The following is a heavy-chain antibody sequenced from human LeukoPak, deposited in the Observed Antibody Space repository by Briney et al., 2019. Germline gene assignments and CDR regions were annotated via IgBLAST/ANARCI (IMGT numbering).Heavy chain of an antibody. V-gene: IGHV1-69*05. CDR3: ARDTAMVQFDY. Sequence: ASVKVSCKASGGTFSSYAISWVRQAPGQGLEWMGRIIPIFGTANYAQKFQGRVTITTDESTSTAYMELSRLRSDDTAVYYCARDTAMVQFDYWGQGTLVTVSS. D-gene: IGHD5-18*01. J-gene: IGHJ4*02. CDR2: IIPIFGTA. CDR1: GGTFSSYA.